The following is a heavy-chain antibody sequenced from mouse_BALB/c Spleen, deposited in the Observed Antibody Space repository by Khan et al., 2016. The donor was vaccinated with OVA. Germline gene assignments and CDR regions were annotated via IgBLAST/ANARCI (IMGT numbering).Heavy chain of an antibody. Sequence: VQLQQSGPELVKPGASVKVSCKASGYSFTDYNMFWVKQSHGKSLEWIGYIDPYNGGTSYNQKFKGKATLTADKSSSTAFMHLSSLTSEDSAVFYCARTDYYGSSYYFDYWGQGTTLTVSS. CDR1: GYSFTDYN. CDR2: IDPYNGGT. D-gene: IGHD1-1*01. V-gene: IGHV1S135*01. J-gene: IGHJ2*01. CDR3: ARTDYYGSSYYFDY.